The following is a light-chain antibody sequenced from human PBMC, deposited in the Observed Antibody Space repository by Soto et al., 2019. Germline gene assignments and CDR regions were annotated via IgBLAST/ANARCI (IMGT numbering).Light chain of an antibody. Sequence: QSVLTQPRSVSGSPGQSVSISCTGTSSDVGDYNYVSWYQQHPGKAPKLVIYDVSKRPSGVPTRFSGSTSDNAASLTISGLQAEDEADYYCFSYTGTDSFVFGTGTKLTVL. CDR1: SSDVGDYNY. CDR3: FSYTGTDSFV. J-gene: IGLJ1*01. CDR2: DVS. V-gene: IGLV2-11*01.